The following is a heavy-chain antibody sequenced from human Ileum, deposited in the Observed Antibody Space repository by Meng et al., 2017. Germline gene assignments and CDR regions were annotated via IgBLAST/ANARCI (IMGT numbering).Heavy chain of an antibody. J-gene: IGHJ4*02. CDR2: TYYRSKWFT. Sequence: QLQQSCPGLVKPSQTLSLPFGISGDSVSTNSGGWNWIRQSPSRGLEWLGRTYYRSKWFTDYAVSVKSRITINPDTSTNQFSLQLNSVTPEDTAVYYCARSGSGWSLDYWGQGTLVTVSS. CDR1: GDSVSTNSGG. D-gene: IGHD6-19*01. V-gene: IGHV6-1*01. CDR3: ARSGSGWSLDY.